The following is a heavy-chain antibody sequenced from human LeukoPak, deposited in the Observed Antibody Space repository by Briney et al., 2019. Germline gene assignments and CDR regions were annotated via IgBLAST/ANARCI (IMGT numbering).Heavy chain of an antibody. V-gene: IGHV3-48*04. CDR1: GFTFSSYS. CDR2: IRSNSDAI. J-gene: IGHJ6*03. CDR3: ARGQSHYYYYYMDV. Sequence: GGSLRLSCAASGFTFSSYSMNWVRQAPGKGLEWISYIRSNSDAIYYADSVKGRFTISRDNAKNSLYLQMNSLRAEDTAVYYCARGQSHYYYYYMDVWGKGTTVTVSS.